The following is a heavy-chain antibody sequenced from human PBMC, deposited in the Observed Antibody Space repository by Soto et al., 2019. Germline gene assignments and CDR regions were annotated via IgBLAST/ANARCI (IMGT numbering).Heavy chain of an antibody. V-gene: IGHV3-21*01. CDR1: GFTFSIYT. D-gene: IGHD2-15*01. CDR3: ARVRSGGSGYFDY. CDR2: ISDTSSHI. Sequence: EVQLVESGGGLVKPGGSLRLSCAASGFTFSIYTMTWVRQAPGKGLEWVSSISDTSSHIYYSDSVEGRFTVSRDNAKKSLFLQVNSLGAEDTAVYYCARVRSGGSGYFDYWGRGTLVTVSS. J-gene: IGHJ4*02.